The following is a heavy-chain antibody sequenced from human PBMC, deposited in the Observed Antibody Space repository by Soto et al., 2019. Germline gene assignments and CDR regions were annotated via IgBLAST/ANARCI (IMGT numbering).Heavy chain of an antibody. CDR2: IYQSGSA. CDR1: GGSINRGGYY. J-gene: IGHJ6*02. Sequence: QVQLQESGPGLVKPSQTLSLTCTVSGGSINRGGYYWTWIRQHPGKGLEWIGHIYQSGSAYYNPSIKSRVTMSVDTSKNQFSLKLTSLTAAYTAVYYCARTARATVTMGGYYYYDMDVWGQGTTVTVSS. CDR3: ARTARATVTMGGYYYYDMDV. D-gene: IGHD4-17*01. V-gene: IGHV4-31*03.